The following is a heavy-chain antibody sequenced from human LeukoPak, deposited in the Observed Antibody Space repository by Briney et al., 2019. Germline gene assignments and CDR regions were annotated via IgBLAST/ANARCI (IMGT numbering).Heavy chain of an antibody. V-gene: IGHV3-11*04. D-gene: IGHD3-10*01. J-gene: IGHJ4*02. CDR2: ISNTGDFI. CDR1: GLTFSDEY. CDR3: ARDNYYGSGTYGFESY. Sequence: GGSLRLSCAASGLTFSDEYMSWIRQAPGKGLEWVSYISNTGDFIAYADSVKGRFTISRDNAKNSLYLQMNSLRAEDTAIYYCARDNYYGSGTYGFESYWGQGTLVTVSS.